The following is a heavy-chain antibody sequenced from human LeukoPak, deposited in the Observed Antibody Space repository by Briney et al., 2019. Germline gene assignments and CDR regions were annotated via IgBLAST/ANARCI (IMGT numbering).Heavy chain of an antibody. Sequence: TSETLSLTCAVYGGSFSGYYWGWIRQPPGKGLEWIGEINHSGSTNYNPSLKSRVTISVDTSKNQFSLKLSSVTAADTAVYYCASQTARGYDFWSGYFTGGNYGMDVWGQGTTVTVSS. CDR3: ASQTARGYDFWSGYFTGGNYGMDV. D-gene: IGHD3-3*01. CDR1: GGSFSGYY. CDR2: INHSGST. V-gene: IGHV4-34*01. J-gene: IGHJ6*02.